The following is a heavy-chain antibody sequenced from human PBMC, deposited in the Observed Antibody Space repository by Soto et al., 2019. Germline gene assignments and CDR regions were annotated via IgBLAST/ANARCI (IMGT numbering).Heavy chain of an antibody. V-gene: IGHV1-69*13. CDR3: ARYDYDFWSGTNWFXP. J-gene: IGHJ5*02. CDR1: GGTFSIYS. Sequence: SVKVSCKASGGTFSIYSISWVRQAPGQGLEWMGGIIPIFGTANYAQKFQGRVTITADESTSTAYMELSSLRSEDTAVYYCARYDYDFWSGTNWFXPWGQGTLVXVSS. D-gene: IGHD3-3*01. CDR2: IIPIFGTA.